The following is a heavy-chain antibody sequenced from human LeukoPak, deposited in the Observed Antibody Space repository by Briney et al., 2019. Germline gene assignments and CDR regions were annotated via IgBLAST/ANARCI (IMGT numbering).Heavy chain of an antibody. Sequence: SETLSLTCAVNGGSFSGYYWSWIRQPPGKGLEWIGEINHSGSTNYNPSLKSRVTISVDTSKNQFSLKLSSVTAADTAVYYCARGKRGYSSSWYDHWGQGTLVTVSS. CDR3: ARGKRGYSSSWYDH. V-gene: IGHV4-34*01. J-gene: IGHJ5*02. CDR2: INHSGST. D-gene: IGHD6-13*01. CDR1: GGSFSGYY.